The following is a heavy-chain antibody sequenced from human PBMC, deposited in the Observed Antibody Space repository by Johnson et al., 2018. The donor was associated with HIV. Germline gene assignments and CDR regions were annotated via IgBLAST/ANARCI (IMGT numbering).Heavy chain of an antibody. D-gene: IGHD3-22*01. J-gene: IGHJ3*02. V-gene: IGHV3-30*02. Sequence: QVQLVESGGGVVQPGRSLRLSCAASGFSFSSYWMHWVRQAPGKGLEWVAFIRYDGTNENYADSVKGRFTISRDNSKNTLYLQMQSLRAEDTAVYYCAGPLVVVISDAFDIWGQGTMVTVSS. CDR2: IRYDGTNE. CDR1: GFSFSSYW. CDR3: AGPLVVVISDAFDI.